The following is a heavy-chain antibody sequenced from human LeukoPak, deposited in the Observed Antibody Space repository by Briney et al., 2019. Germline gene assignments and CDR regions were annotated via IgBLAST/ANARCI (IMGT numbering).Heavy chain of an antibody. CDR3: ARVGESGSYPLMGY. CDR1: GYTFTSYG. Sequence: RASVKVSCRASGYTFTSYGISWVRQAPGQGLEWMGWISAYNGNTNYAQKLQGRVTMTTDTSTSTAYMELRSLRSDDTAVYYCARVGESGSYPLMGYWGQGTLVTVSS. V-gene: IGHV1-18*01. J-gene: IGHJ4*02. CDR2: ISAYNGNT. D-gene: IGHD1-26*01.